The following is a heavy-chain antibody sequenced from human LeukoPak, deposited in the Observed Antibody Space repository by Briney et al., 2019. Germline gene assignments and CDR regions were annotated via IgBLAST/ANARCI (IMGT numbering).Heavy chain of an antibody. Sequence: GASVKVSCTASGYTFTSYDINWVRQATGQGLEWMGWMNPNSGNTGYAQKFQGRVTMTEDTSTDTAYMELNSLRFEDTAVYFCAIGEKYDLLLHYWGQGTQVTVSS. CDR3: AIGEKYDLLLHY. CDR1: GYTFTSYD. D-gene: IGHD2/OR15-2a*01. V-gene: IGHV1-8*01. J-gene: IGHJ4*02. CDR2: MNPNSGNT.